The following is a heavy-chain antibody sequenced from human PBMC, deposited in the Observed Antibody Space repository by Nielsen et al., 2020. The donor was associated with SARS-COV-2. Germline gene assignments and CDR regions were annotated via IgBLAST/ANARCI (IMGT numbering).Heavy chain of an antibody. Sequence: GESLKISCKGSGSSFTSYWIGWVRQMPGKGLEWMGIIYPGDSDTRYSPSFQGQVTISADKSISTAYLQWSSLKASDTAMYYCARTLRSGSYYKDWSDPGGQGTLVTVSS. D-gene: IGHD1-26*01. J-gene: IGHJ5*02. CDR3: ARTLRSGSYYKDWSDP. CDR1: GSSFTSYW. V-gene: IGHV5-51*01. CDR2: IYPGDSDT.